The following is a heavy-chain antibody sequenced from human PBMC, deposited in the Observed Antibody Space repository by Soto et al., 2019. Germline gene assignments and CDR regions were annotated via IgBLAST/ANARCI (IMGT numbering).Heavy chain of an antibody. Sequence: PSETLSLTCTFSGGSISISVHYLAWIRQPPGKGLEWMGTIYKNGDTYYNSSLQSQITMFVDTSKNVFSLTLTSLTALDTAIYYCARLRRPGSFDYWGLGTLVTVSS. V-gene: IGHV4-39*02. CDR1: GGSISISVHY. CDR2: IYKNGDT. J-gene: IGHJ4*02. D-gene: IGHD3-10*01. CDR3: ARLRRPGSFDY.